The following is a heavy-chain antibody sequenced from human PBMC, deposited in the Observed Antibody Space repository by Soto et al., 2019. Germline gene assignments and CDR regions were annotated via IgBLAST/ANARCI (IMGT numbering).Heavy chain of an antibody. CDR1: GFSLSADGVG. V-gene: IGHV2-5*02. CDR3: AHAYGGTSWPTDVFDV. Sequence: QITLKESGPTLVKPTQTLTLTCTFSGFSLSADGVGVGWIRQPTGKALEWLALIYWDDDQRYSPSLKTRLTITKDTSKNQVVLTMTNMDPVDTATYYCAHAYGGTSWPTDVFDVWGQGTVVTVSS. J-gene: IGHJ3*01. D-gene: IGHD2-2*01. CDR2: IYWDDDQ.